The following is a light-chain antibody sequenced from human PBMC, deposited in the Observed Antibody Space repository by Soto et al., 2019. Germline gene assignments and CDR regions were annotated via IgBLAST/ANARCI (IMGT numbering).Light chain of an antibody. CDR3: AAWADSLNGWG. J-gene: IGLJ3*02. CDR2: GNN. V-gene: IGLV1-44*01. CDR1: NSNFGSNT. Sequence: QSVLTQPPSASGTPGQTVAISCSGSNSNFGSNTVNWYQQFPGTAPKLLIYGNNQRPSGVPDRFSGSQSDTSASLAKSGLLSEGESDYYCAAWADSLNGWGFGGGTKLTVL.